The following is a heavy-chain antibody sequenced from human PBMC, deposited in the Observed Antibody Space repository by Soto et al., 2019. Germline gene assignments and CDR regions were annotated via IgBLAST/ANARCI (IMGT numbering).Heavy chain of an antibody. CDR1: GYTFTSYG. V-gene: IGHV1-3*01. CDR3: VKEGYMRSDWYGQFDY. Sequence: ASVKVSCKASGYTFTSYGIHWVRQAPGQRLEWMGWINAANGDTKYSPKFQGRVTITRDTSASTAYMELSSLRAEDTALYYCVKEGYMRSDWYGQFDYWGQGALVTVSS. CDR2: INAANGDT. J-gene: IGHJ4*02. D-gene: IGHD6-19*01.